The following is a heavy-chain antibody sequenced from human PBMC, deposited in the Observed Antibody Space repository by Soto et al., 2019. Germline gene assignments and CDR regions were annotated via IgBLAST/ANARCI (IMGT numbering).Heavy chain of an antibody. Sequence: SVKVSCKASGGTFSSYAISWVRQAPGQGLEWMGGIIPIFGTANYAQKFQGRVTITADESTSTAYMELSSLRSEDTAVYYCAMTPPDDYSNYFSYSGPGTLVTVSS. CDR1: GGTFSSYA. CDR3: AMTPPDDYSNYFSY. V-gene: IGHV1-69*13. J-gene: IGHJ4*02. CDR2: IIPIFGTA. D-gene: IGHD4-4*01.